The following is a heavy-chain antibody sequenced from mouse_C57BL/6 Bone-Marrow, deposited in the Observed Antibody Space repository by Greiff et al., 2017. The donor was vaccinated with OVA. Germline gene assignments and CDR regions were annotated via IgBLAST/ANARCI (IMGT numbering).Heavy chain of an antibody. CDR1: GYTFTSYW. Sequence: QVQLQQPGAELVKPGASVKLSCKASGYTFTSYWMQWVKQRPGQGLEWIGEIDPSDSYTNYNQKFKGKATLTVDTSSSTAYMQLSSLTSEDSAVYYCARRDFSDYWGQGTPLTVSS. V-gene: IGHV1-50*01. CDR2: IDPSDSYT. J-gene: IGHJ2*01. CDR3: ARRDFSDY.